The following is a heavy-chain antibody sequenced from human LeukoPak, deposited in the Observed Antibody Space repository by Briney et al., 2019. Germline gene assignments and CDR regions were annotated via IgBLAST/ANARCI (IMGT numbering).Heavy chain of an antibody. V-gene: IGHV3-30*10. CDR3: ATGKLDASGFDFMLPY. J-gene: IGHJ4*02. CDR1: GFTFNSSA. Sequence: GGSLRPPWAASGFTFNSSAMHWVRQAPGKGLEWLAVFSRDGINTYYTDSVKGRFTISRDNSKNIFYLQMNSLRIEDTAIYYCATGKLDASGFDFMLPYWGQGTLVSVSS. CDR2: FSRDGINT. D-gene: IGHD5-12*01.